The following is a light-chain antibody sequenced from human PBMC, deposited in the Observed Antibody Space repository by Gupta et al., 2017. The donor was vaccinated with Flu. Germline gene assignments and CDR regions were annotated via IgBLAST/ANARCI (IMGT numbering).Light chain of an antibody. CDR3: CSYAGSYSKV. V-gene: IGLV2-11*01. CDR1: SSDVGGYNY. CDR2: DVS. J-gene: IGLJ3*02. Sequence: VTISWTGTSSDVGGYNYFSWYQQHPGKAPKLMIYDVSKRPAGVPGRFSGSTSGNTASLTISGLQAEDEADYYCCSYAGSYSKVFGGGTKLTVL.